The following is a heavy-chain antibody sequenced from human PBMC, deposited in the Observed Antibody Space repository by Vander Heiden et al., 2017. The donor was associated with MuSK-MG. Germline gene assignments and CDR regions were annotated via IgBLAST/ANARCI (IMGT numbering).Heavy chain of an antibody. CDR1: GFTLSDSA. J-gene: IGHJ4*02. CDR2: IRSRANNYAT. Sequence: EVQLVESGGDLVQPGGSLKLSCAASGFTLSDSALHWVRQAPGKGLGWVGRIRSRANNYATAYDASVKGRFTISRDDSKNTAYLHMNSLKTEDTAVYYCTTCLIATADTNFDYWGQGTLVTVSS. CDR3: TTCLIATADTNFDY. V-gene: IGHV3-73*02. D-gene: IGHD6-13*01.